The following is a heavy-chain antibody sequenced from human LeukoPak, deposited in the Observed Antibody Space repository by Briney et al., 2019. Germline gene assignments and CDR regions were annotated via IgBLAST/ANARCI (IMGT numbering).Heavy chain of an antibody. J-gene: IGHJ4*02. V-gene: IGHV3-11*04. CDR3: ARYSIGWYFNFDY. CDR1: AFTFSDYY. Sequence: KPGGSLRLSCAASAFTFSDYYMSWIRQAPGKGLEWVSYISSSGSTIYYADSVKGRFTISRDNAKNSLYLQMNRLRAEDTAVYYCARYSIGWYFNFDYWGQGTLVTVSS. D-gene: IGHD6-19*01. CDR2: ISSSGSTI.